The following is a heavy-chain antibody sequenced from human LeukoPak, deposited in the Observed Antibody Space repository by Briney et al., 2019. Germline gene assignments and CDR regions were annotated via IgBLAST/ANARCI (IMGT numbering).Heavy chain of an antibody. CDR2: IAEDGKTT. V-gene: IGHV3-30*03. CDR3: ARDAGGSYRFDY. Sequence: GGSLRLSCAASGFTFSIYGMHWVRQAPGKGLEWVAVIAEDGKTTYYADSVKGRFTISRDNAKNSLYLQMNSLRAEDTAVYYCARDAGGSYRFDYWGQGTLVTVSS. J-gene: IGHJ4*02. CDR1: GFTFSIYG. D-gene: IGHD1-26*01.